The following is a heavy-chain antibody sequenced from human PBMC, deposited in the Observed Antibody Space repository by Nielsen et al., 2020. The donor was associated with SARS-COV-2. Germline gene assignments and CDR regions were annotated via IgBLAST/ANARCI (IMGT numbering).Heavy chain of an antibody. CDR1: GFTFSSYA. CDR2: ISGSGGST. V-gene: IGHV3-23*01. D-gene: IGHD6-19*01. J-gene: IGHJ3*02. CDR3: AKDIAVAGTDAFDI. Sequence: GESLKISCAASGFTFSSYAMSWVRQAPGKGLEWVSAISGSGGSTYYADSVKGRFTISRDNSKNTLHLQMNSLRAEDTAVYYCAKDIAVAGTDAFDIWGQGTMVTVSS.